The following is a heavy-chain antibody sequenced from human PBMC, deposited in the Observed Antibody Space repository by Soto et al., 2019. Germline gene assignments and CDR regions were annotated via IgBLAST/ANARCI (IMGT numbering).Heavy chain of an antibody. J-gene: IGHJ5*02. D-gene: IGHD6-13*01. CDR2: INPNSGGT. V-gene: IGHV1-2*02. Sequence: QVQLVQSGAEMKKPGASMKVSCKASGYTFTGYYMHWVRQAPGQGLEWMGWINPNSGGTNSAQKFQGRVTMTRDPSISTAYMELSRLRSDDTAVYYCARGVGPGTVWFDPWGQGTLVTVSS. CDR1: GYTFTGYY. CDR3: ARGVGPGTVWFDP.